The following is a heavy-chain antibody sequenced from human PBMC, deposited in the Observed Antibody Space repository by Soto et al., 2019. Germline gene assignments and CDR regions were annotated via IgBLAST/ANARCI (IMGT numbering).Heavy chain of an antibody. V-gene: IGHV1-3*01. CDR2: INAGNGNT. D-gene: IGHD6-6*01. Sequence: ASVKVSCKASGGTFSSYAISWVRQAPGQRLEWMGWINAGNGNTKYSQKFQGRVTITRDTSASTAYMELSSLRSEDTAVYYCASRSSLYYYYGMDVWGQGTTVTGSS. CDR1: GGTFSSYA. J-gene: IGHJ6*02. CDR3: ASRSSLYYYYGMDV.